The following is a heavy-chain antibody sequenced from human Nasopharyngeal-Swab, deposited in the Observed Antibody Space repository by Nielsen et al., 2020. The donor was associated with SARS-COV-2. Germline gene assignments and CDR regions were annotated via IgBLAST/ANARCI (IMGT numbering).Heavy chain of an antibody. CDR2: INTNTGNP. CDR1: GYTFTSYA. V-gene: IGHV7-4-1*02. CDR3: ARVSYDILTGYWGFDY. Sequence: ASVKVSCKASGYTFTSYAMNWVRQAPGQGLEWMGWINTNTGNPTYAQDFTGRFVFSLDTSVSTAYLQISSLKAEDTAVYYCARVSYDILTGYWGFDYWGQGTLVTVSS. D-gene: IGHD3-9*01. J-gene: IGHJ4*02.